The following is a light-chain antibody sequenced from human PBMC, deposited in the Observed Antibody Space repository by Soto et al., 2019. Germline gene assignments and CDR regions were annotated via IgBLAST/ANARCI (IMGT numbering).Light chain of an antibody. CDR1: QSVNNF. V-gene: IGKV3-11*01. CDR3: QQSSNWPPIN. J-gene: IGKJ5*01. CDR2: DAS. Sequence: EVVWTPSPATLSLSPVAISPLSCTASQSVNNFLAWYQQKPGQTPRLLIYDASKRATGIPGRFSGSGSGTDFILTIRRMEPEDFAVYYCQQSSNWPPINCGQGTRGAIK.